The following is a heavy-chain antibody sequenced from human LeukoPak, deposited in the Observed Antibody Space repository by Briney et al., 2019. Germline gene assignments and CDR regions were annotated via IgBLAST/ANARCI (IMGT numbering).Heavy chain of an antibody. V-gene: IGHV3-7*04. CDR3: ARVTTNGYFEY. CDR2: IKFDESEK. Sequence: PGGSLRLSCAASGFTFSDYLMSWVRQAPGKGLEWVASIKFDESEKHYMDSVKGRFTISRDSAKSSLYLQMNSLRAEDTAVYFCARVTTNGYFEYWGQGSLVTVSP. D-gene: IGHD1-1*01. J-gene: IGHJ4*02. CDR1: GFTFSDYL.